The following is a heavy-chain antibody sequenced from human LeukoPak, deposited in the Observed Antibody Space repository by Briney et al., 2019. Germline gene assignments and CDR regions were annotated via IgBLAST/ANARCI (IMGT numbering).Heavy chain of an antibody. CDR2: ITSDSGYI. Sequence: KAGGSLRLSCAASGFAFSTFGMNWVRQAPGKGLQWVAHITSDSGYIYYADSVKGRFTISRDNAKNSLYLQMTSVRAEDAAVYYCARGEFWRNVWGQETAVTVSS. J-gene: IGHJ6*02. CDR1: GFAFSTFG. V-gene: IGHV3-21*01. CDR3: ARGEFWRNV. D-gene: IGHD3-3*01.